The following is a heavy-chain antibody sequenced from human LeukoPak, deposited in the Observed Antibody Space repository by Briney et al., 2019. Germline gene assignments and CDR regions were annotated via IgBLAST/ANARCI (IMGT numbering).Heavy chain of an antibody. J-gene: IGHJ4*02. CDR2: IYPGDSDT. CDR3: ARGGGYTYGQVYSDY. V-gene: IGHV5-51*01. Sequence: RGESLKISCKGSGYSFTSYWIGWVRQMPGKGLEWMGIIYPGDSDTRYSPSFQGQVTISADKSISTAYLQWSSLKASDTAMYYCARGGGYTYGQVYSDYWVQGTLVTVSS. D-gene: IGHD5-18*01. CDR1: GYSFTSYW.